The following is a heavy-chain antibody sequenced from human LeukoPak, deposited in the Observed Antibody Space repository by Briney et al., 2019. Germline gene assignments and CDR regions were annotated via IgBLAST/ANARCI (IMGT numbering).Heavy chain of an antibody. V-gene: IGHV6-1*01. J-gene: IGHJ3*01. CDR3: ARGFALDF. CDR2: TYYRSKWYY. CDR1: GDTVSSNSAA. Sequence: SQALSLTCDISGDTVSSNSAAWNWIRQSPSRGLEWLGRTYYRSKWYYDYAVSVKSRITISPDTSKNQFSLQLNSVTADDTAVYYCARGFALDFWGQGTMVTVSS.